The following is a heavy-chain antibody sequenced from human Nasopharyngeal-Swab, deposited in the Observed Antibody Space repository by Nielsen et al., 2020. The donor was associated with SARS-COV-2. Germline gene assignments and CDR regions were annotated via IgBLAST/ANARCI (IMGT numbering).Heavy chain of an antibody. D-gene: IGHD5-24*01. CDR1: GFTFTNYG. CDR2: IWYGGSKR. Sequence: GESLKISCAASGFTFTNYGMHWVRQTPGKGLEWVAVIWYGGSKRYYADSVKGRFTISRDNSKNILFLEMNGLRSEDTATYYCAKGDLRDGFNFLWGRGTLVIVSS. V-gene: IGHV3-33*06. J-gene: IGHJ4*02. CDR3: AKGDLRDGFNFL.